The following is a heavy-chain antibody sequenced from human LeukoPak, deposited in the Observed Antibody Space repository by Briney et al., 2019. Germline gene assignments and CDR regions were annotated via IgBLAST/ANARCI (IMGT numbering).Heavy chain of an antibody. Sequence: SETLSLTCTVSGGSISSSSYYWGWIRQPPGKGLEWIGSIYYSGSAYYNPSLKSRVTISVDTSKNQFSLKLSSVTAADTAVYYCASGYSYGFDYWGQGTLVTVSS. D-gene: IGHD5-18*01. CDR2: IYYSGSA. CDR1: GGSISSSSYY. J-gene: IGHJ4*02. CDR3: ASGYSYGFDY. V-gene: IGHV4-39*07.